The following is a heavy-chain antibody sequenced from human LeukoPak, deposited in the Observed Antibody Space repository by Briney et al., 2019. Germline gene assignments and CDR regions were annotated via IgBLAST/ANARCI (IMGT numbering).Heavy chain of an antibody. CDR3: AKDPGSSSWYRIDY. Sequence: GGSLRLSCAASGFTVSSNYMSWVRQAPGKGLEWVSVIYSGGSTYYADSVKGRFTISRDNSKNTLYLQMNSLRAEDTAVYYCAKDPGSSSWYRIDYWGQGTLVTVSS. V-gene: IGHV3-53*01. CDR2: IYSGGST. CDR1: GFTVSSNY. D-gene: IGHD6-13*01. J-gene: IGHJ4*02.